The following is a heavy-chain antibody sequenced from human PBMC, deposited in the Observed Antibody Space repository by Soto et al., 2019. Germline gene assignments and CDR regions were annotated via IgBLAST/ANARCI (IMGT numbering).Heavy chain of an antibody. CDR2: INTDGSVA. CDR3: AKYGIGTNSGYRDH. CDR1: GLTFRSYW. D-gene: IGHD3-22*01. V-gene: IGHV3-74*03. Sequence: GGALRLSCAASGLTFRSYWMHWVRQAPGKGLVWVSRINTDGSVAMYVDSVKGRFTISRDNVRDSLYLQMNSLRAEDTAVYYCAKYGIGTNSGYRDHWGQGTLVTVSS. J-gene: IGHJ4*02.